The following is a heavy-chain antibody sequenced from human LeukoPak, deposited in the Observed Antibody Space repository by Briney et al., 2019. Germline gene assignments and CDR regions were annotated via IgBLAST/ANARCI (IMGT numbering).Heavy chain of an antibody. CDR2: ISYDGSNK. Sequence: PGGSLRLSCAASGFTFSSYAMHWVRQAPGKGLEWVAVISYDGSNKYYADSVKGRFTISRDNSKNTLYLQMNSLRAEDTAVYYCARGRGDYGDYAYYYGMDVWGQGTTVTVSS. J-gene: IGHJ6*02. CDR3: ARGRGDYGDYAYYYGMDV. D-gene: IGHD4-17*01. CDR1: GFTFSSYA. V-gene: IGHV3-30-3*01.